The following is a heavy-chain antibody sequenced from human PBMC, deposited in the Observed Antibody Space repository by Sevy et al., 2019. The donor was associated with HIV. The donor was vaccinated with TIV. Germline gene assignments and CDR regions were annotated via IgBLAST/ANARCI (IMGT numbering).Heavy chain of an antibody. CDR3: AREGGDYDILTGYSPRYGMDV. CDR1: GGSFSGYF. V-gene: IGHV4-34*01. Sequence: SETLSLTCVVYGGSFSGYFWSCIRQPPGKGLEWIGEVNHSGSTNYSPSLKSRVTISVDTSKNQFSLKLSSVTAADTAVYYCAREGGDYDILTGYSPRYGMDVWGQGTTVTVSS. J-gene: IGHJ6*02. D-gene: IGHD3-9*01. CDR2: VNHSGST.